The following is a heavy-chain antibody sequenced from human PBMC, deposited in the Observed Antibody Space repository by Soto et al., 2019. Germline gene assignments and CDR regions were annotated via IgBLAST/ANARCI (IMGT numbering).Heavy chain of an antibody. J-gene: IGHJ5*02. CDR3: ARERPDGSRLDP. V-gene: IGHV4-59*12. CDR1: GGSLSSYY. CDR2: IYYSGST. D-gene: IGHD6-13*01. Sequence: SETLSLTCTVSGGSLSSYYWSWIRQPPGKGLEWIGYIYYSGSTNYNPSLKSRVTISVGTSKNQFSLKLSSVTAADTAVYYCARERPDGSRLDPWGQGTLVTVSS.